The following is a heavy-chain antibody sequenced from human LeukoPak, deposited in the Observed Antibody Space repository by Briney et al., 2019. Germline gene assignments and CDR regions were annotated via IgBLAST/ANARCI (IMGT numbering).Heavy chain of an antibody. J-gene: IGHJ3*02. CDR2: IWSDGNNK. CDR1: GFAFSTYG. CDR3: VKERGPFDAFDI. Sequence: GGSLRLSCAATGFAFSTYGMHWVRQAPGKGLEWVAVIWSDGNNKFYADSVKGRFTFSRDNSRNTLSPQMNSLRAEDTAVYYCVKERGPFDAFDIWGQGTMVTVSS. V-gene: IGHV3-33*06.